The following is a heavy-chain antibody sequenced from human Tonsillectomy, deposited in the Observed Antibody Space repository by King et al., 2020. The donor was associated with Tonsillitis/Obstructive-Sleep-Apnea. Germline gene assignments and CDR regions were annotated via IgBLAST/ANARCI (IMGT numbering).Heavy chain of an antibody. V-gene: IGHV1-18*01. J-gene: IGHJ4*02. D-gene: IGHD2-2*02. CDR3: ARDPDTDGVVVPAAILGGFDY. CDR1: GYTFTSYG. CDR2: ISAYNGNT. Sequence: QLVQSGAEVKKPGASVKVSCKASGYTFTSYGISWVRQAPGQGLEWMGWISAYNGNTNYAQKLQGRVTMTTDTSTSTAYMELRSLRSDDTAVYYCARDPDTDGVVVPAAILGGFDYWGQGTLVTVSS.